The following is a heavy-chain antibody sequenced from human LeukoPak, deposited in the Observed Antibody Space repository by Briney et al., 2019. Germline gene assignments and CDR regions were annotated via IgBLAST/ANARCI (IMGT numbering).Heavy chain of an antibody. CDR2: MNPNSGNT. CDR1: GYTFTSYG. J-gene: IGHJ4*02. Sequence: GASVTVSCKASGYTFTSYGINWVRQATGQGLEWMGWMNPNSGNTDYAQKFQGRVTMTRSTSISTVYMELSSLRSEDTAVYYCARDGSGYDPYYFDYWGQGTLVTVSS. V-gene: IGHV1-8*02. D-gene: IGHD5-12*01. CDR3: ARDGSGYDPYYFDY.